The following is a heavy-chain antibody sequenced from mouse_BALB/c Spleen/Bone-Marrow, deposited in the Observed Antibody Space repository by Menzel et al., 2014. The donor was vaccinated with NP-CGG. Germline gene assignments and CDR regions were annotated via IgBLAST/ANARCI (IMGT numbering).Heavy chain of an antibody. D-gene: IGHD4-1*01. J-gene: IGHJ4*01. Sequence: EVQLEQSGAELVKPAASVKLSCTASGFNIKDTYMHWVKQRPEQGLEWIGMIDPANGNTKYDTKFQGKATIIADTSSNSSYLQLISLTSEAAAVYYWARWEYYAMDYWGQGTSVTVSS. CDR3: ARWEYYAMDY. V-gene: IGHV14-3*02. CDR1: GFNIKDTY. CDR2: IDPANGNT.